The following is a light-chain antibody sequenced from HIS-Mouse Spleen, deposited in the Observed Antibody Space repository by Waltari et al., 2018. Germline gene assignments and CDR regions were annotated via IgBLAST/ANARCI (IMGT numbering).Light chain of an antibody. J-gene: IGLJ3*02. V-gene: IGLV3-21*02. CDR3: QVWDSSSDHPV. CDR1: NLGRKS. CDR2: DDS. Sequence: SYVLTQPPSVSVAPGPTARITCGGNNLGRKSVHWYQQKPGQAPVLVVHDDSDRPSGIPERFSGSNSGNTATLTISRVEAGDEADYYCQVWDSSSDHPVFGGGTKLTVL.